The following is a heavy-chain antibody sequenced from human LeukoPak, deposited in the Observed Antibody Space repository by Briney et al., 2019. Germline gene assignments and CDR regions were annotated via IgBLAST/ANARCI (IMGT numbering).Heavy chain of an antibody. CDR2: VRTKTHGGAP. D-gene: IGHD3-10*01. CDR1: GVTFGDYA. Sequence: GRSLRLSCKGSGVTFGDYAVTWFRQAPGKGLEWVGFVRTKTHGGAPETAASVKGRFNVSRDDSEGIAYLRMTSLRTEDTAMYYCARVNFRDYRGYTWFEPWGQGTLVTVFS. J-gene: IGHJ5*02. V-gene: IGHV3-49*03. CDR3: ARVNFRDYRGYTWFEP.